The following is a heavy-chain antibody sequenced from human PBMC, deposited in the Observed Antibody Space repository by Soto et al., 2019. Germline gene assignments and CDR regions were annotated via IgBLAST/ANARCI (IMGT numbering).Heavy chain of an antibody. J-gene: IGHJ4*02. Sequence: SETLSLTCTVSGGSISSYYWSWIRQPPGKGLEWIGYIYYSGSTNYNPSLKSRVTISVDTSKNQFSLKLSSVTAADTAVYYCARKSMVRGGYYFDYWGQGTLVTVS. CDR1: GGSISSYY. V-gene: IGHV4-59*01. CDR3: ARKSMVRGGYYFDY. CDR2: IYYSGST. D-gene: IGHD3-10*01.